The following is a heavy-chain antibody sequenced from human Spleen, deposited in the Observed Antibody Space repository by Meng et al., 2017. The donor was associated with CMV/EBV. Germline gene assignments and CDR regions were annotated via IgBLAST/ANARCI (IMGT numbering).Heavy chain of an antibody. D-gene: IGHD5-12*01. CDR1: GGSFSGYY. V-gene: IGHV4-34*01. J-gene: IGHJ5*02. CDR2: INHSGGT. Sequence: LACAVYGGSFSGYYWSRIHQPAGKGLEWIRGINHSGGTNYNPSLKSRVTISVDTSKNQFSLKLSSVTAADTAVYYCARGGLRRNWFDPWGQGTLVTVSS. CDR3: ARGGLRRNWFDP.